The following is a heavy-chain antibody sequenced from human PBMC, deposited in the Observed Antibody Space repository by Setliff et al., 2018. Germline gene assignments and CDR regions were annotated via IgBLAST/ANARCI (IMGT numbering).Heavy chain of an antibody. D-gene: IGHD2-2*01. J-gene: IGHJ4*02. Sequence: ASVKVSCKASGDTFNTYTLSWVRQAPGQGLEWMGWISPYTGKTFYAPQFEDRVIMTTDTSTNTAYMDLRSLRSDDTAIYYCARLVRFCTKISCQRLLGDDYWGQGALVTVS. CDR2: ISPYTGKT. V-gene: IGHV1-18*01. CDR1: GDTFNTYT. CDR3: ARLVRFCTKISCQRLLGDDY.